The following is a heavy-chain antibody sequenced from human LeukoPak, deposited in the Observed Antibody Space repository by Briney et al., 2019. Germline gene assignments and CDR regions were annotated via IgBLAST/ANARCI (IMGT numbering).Heavy chain of an antibody. V-gene: IGHV4-34*01. D-gene: IGHD3-10*01. J-gene: IGHJ4*02. Sequence: SETLSLTCAVYGGSFSGYYWSWIRQPPRKGLEWIGEINHSGSTNYNPSLKSRVTISVDTSKNQFSLKLSSVTAADTAVYYCARERGGYFDYWGQGTLVTVSS. CDR3: ARERGGYFDY. CDR1: GGSFSGYY. CDR2: INHSGST.